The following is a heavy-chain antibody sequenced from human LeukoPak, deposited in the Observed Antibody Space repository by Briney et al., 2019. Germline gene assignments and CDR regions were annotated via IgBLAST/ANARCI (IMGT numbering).Heavy chain of an antibody. D-gene: IGHD2-15*01. V-gene: IGHV3-21*04. CDR1: GFTFSSYR. J-gene: IGHJ4*02. CDR2: ICSIISYI. CDR3: ARLGFGDYFDD. Sequence: GGSLRLSCAASGFTFSSYRMNWVRQAPGKGLECVSSICSIISYIYYADSVKGRFTISRDNAKNSLYLQMNSLRVEDTALYHCARLGFGDYFDDWGQGTLVTVSS.